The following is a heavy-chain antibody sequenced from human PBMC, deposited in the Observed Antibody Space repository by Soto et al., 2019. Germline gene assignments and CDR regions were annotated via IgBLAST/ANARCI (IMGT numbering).Heavy chain of an antibody. CDR2: INPNGGRT. Sequence: QVQLVQSGTEVKKPGASVKVSCKASGYTFTTHYMHWVRQAPGQGLEWMGIINPNGGRTTYALKFQGRVTMTSDTSTNTVYVELTGLRSEDTAVYYCARAGENYGSGTFSPPLRYYFNSWGQGTLVTVSS. V-gene: IGHV1-46*01. CDR3: ARAGENYGSGTFSPPLRYYFNS. CDR1: GYTFTTHY. J-gene: IGHJ4*02. D-gene: IGHD3-10*01.